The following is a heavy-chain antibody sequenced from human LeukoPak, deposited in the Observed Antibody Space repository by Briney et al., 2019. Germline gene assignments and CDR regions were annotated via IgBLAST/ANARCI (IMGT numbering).Heavy chain of an antibody. CDR1: GYTFSSYG. Sequence: GGSLRPSCAASGYTFSSYGMHWVRQAPGKGLEWVAVISYDGSNKYYADSVKGRFTISRDNSKNTLYLQMNSLRAEDTAVSYCAKGLAYFDYWGQGTLVTVSS. CDR3: AKGLAYFDY. CDR2: ISYDGSNK. V-gene: IGHV3-30*18. J-gene: IGHJ4*02.